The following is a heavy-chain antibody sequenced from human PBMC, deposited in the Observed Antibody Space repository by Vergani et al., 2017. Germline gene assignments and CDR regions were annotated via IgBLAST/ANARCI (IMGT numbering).Heavy chain of an antibody. CDR2: ISYDGSNK. V-gene: IGHV3-30*19. CDR1: GFTFSSYG. J-gene: IGHJ4*02. CDR3: ARRQSSGYYLN. D-gene: IGHD3-22*01. Sequence: QVQLVESGGGVVQPGRSLRLSCAASGFTFSSYGMHWVRQAPGKGLEWVAVISYDGSNKYYADSVKGRFTISRDNSKNTLYLQMNSLRAEDTAVYYCARRQSSGYYLNWGQGTLVTVSS.